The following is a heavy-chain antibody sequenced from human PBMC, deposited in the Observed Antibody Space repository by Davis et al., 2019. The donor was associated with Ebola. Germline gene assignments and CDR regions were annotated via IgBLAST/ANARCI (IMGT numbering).Heavy chain of an antibody. Sequence: ASVKVSCKASGYTFTSYDINWVRQATGQGLEWMGWMNPNSGNTGYAQKFQGRVTMTRNTSISTAYLELSSLRSENTAVYYCALAGDSSPGYNAFDIWGQGTMVTVSS. CDR1: GYTFTSYD. CDR3: ALAGDSSPGYNAFDI. D-gene: IGHD6-6*01. V-gene: IGHV1-8*01. J-gene: IGHJ3*02. CDR2: MNPNSGNT.